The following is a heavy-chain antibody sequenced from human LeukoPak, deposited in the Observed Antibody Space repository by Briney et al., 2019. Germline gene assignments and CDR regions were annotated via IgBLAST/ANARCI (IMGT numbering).Heavy chain of an antibody. V-gene: IGHV4-59*11. J-gene: IGHJ5*02. D-gene: IGHD3-22*01. Sequence: PETLSLTCTVSGGSISSHYWSWIRQPPGKGLEWIGYIYYSGSTNYNPSLKSRVTISVDTSKNQFSLKLSSVTAADTAVYYCTRPYYYDSRIDPWGQGILVTVSS. CDR1: GGSISSHY. CDR3: TRPYYYDSRIDP. CDR2: IYYSGST.